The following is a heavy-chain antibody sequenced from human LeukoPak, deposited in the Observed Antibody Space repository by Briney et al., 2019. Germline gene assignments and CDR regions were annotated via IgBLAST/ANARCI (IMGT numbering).Heavy chain of an antibody. CDR3: ARVRWGKVWSHHFEY. Sequence: PSQTLSLTCAVSGGSISSGGYSWSWIRQPPGKGLEWIGYIYHSGSTYYNPSLKSRVTISVDRSKNQFSLKLSSVTAADTAVYFCARVRWGKVWSHHFEYWGQETLVNGSS. J-gene: IGHJ4*02. D-gene: IGHD3-10*01. V-gene: IGHV4-30-2*01. CDR1: GGSISSGGYS. CDR2: IYHSGST.